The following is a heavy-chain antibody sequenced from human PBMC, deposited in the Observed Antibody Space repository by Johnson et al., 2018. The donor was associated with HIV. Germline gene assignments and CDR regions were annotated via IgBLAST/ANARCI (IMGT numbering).Heavy chain of an antibody. CDR1: GFTFSSYG. CDR2: IRYDGSNK. D-gene: IGHD6-13*01. Sequence: QVQLVESGGGVVQPGGSLRLSCAASGFTFSSYGMHWVRQAPGKGLEWVAFIRYDGSNKYYADSVKGRFTISRDNSKNTLYRQMNSLGAEDTAVYYCAKVGIGPGDAFDIWGQGTMVTVSS. V-gene: IGHV3-30*02. J-gene: IGHJ3*02. CDR3: AKVGIGPGDAFDI.